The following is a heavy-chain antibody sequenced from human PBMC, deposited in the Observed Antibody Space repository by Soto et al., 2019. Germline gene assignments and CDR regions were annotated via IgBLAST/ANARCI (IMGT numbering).Heavy chain of an antibody. CDR3: ASGRWLQLPGY. CDR2: IYYSGST. J-gene: IGHJ4*02. Sequence: PSETLSLTCTVSGGSMSRYYWSWIRQPPGKGLEWIGYIYYSGSTNYNPSLKSRVTISVDTSKNQFSLKLSSVTAADTAVYYCASGRWLQLPGYWGQGNLVTVSS. V-gene: IGHV4-59*01. CDR1: GGSMSRYY. D-gene: IGHD5-18*01.